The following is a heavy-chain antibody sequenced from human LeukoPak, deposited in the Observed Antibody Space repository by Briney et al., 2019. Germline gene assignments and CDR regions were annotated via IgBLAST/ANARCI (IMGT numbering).Heavy chain of an antibody. CDR2: IYSGGST. CDR3: ARDWSALHYYYGMDV. D-gene: IGHD3-3*01. V-gene: IGHV3-53*01. J-gene: IGHJ6*02. Sequence: PGGSLRLSCAASGFTVSSNYMSWVRQAPGKGLEWVSVIYSGGSTYYADSVKGRFTISRDNSKNTLYLQMNSLRAEDTAVYYCARDWSALHYYYGMDVWGQGTTVTVSS. CDR1: GFTVSSNY.